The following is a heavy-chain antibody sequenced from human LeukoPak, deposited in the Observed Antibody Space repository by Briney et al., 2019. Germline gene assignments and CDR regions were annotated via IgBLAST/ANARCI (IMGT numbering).Heavy chain of an antibody. CDR1: GGSISSYY. Sequence: SETLSPTCTVSGGSISSYYWSWIRQPPGKGLEWNGYIYYSGSTNYNPSLKSRVTISVDTSKNQFSLKLSSVTAADTAVYYCARVGAMYYYGSEPHWFDPWGQGTLVTVSS. CDR3: ARVGAMYYYGSEPHWFDP. V-gene: IGHV4-59*01. CDR2: IYYSGST. J-gene: IGHJ5*02. D-gene: IGHD3-10*01.